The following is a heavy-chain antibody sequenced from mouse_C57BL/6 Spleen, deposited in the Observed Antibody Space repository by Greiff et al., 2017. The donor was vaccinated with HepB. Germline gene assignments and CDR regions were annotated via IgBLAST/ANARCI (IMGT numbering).Heavy chain of an antibody. Sequence: VKLMESGPELVKPGASVKISCKASGYTFTDYYINWVKQRPGQGLEWIGWIFPGSGSTYYNEKFKGKATLTVDKSSSTAYMLLSSLTSEDSAVYFCARSYYYGSSPHYYAMDYWGQGTSVTVSS. V-gene: IGHV1-75*01. J-gene: IGHJ4*01. D-gene: IGHD1-1*01. CDR2: IFPGSGST. CDR1: GYTFTDYY. CDR3: ARSYYYGSSPHYYAMDY.